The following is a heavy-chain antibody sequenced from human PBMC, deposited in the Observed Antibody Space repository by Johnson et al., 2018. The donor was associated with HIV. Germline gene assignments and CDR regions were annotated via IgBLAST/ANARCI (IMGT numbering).Heavy chain of an antibody. Sequence: VQLVEYGGGVVQPGRSLRLSCAASGFTFSSYGMHWVRQAPGKGLEWVAFIRYDGSNKYYADSVKGRFTISRDNSKNTLYLQMNSLRAEDTAVYYCAKDRRELPSPFDIWGQGTMVTVSS. D-gene: IGHD1-7*01. J-gene: IGHJ3*02. CDR3: AKDRRELPSPFDI. V-gene: IGHV3-30*02. CDR1: GFTFSSYG. CDR2: IRYDGSNK.